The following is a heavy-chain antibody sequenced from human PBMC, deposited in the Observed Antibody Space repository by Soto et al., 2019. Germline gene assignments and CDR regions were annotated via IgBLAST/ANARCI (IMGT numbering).Heavy chain of an antibody. Sequence: QVQLQQWGAGLLKPSETLSLTCAVYGGSFSGYYWSWIRQPPGKGLEWIGEINHSGSTNYNPSLKSRVTISVDTSKNQCSLKLSSVTAADTAVYYCAREGIYSNYGYDYWGQGTLVTVSS. CDR2: INHSGST. CDR1: GGSFSGYY. V-gene: IGHV4-34*01. J-gene: IGHJ4*02. D-gene: IGHD4-4*01. CDR3: AREGIYSNYGYDY.